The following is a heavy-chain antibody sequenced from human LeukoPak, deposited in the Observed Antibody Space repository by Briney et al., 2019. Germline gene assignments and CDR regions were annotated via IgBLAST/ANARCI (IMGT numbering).Heavy chain of an antibody. Sequence: HPGGSLRLSCAASXXTXSSXXXXXVXXAXXXXXXXVSVIYSGGSTYYADSVKGRFTISRHNSKNTLYLQMNSLRAEDTAVYYCGGQWLVDDAFDIWGQGTMVTVSS. V-gene: IGHV3-53*04. CDR3: GGQWLVDDAFDI. D-gene: IGHD6-19*01. CDR1: XXTXSSXX. CDR2: IYSGGST. J-gene: IGHJ3*02.